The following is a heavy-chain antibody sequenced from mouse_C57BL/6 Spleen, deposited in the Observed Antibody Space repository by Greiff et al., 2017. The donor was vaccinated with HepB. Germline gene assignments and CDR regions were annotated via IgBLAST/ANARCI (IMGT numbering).Heavy chain of an antibody. V-gene: IGHV1-50*01. CDR1: GYTFTSYW. CDR3: ARGPGSPYWYFDV. CDR2: IDPSDSYT. Sequence: QVQLQQPGAELVKPGASVKLSCKASGYTFTSYWMQWVKQRPGQGLEWIGEIDPSDSYTNYNQKFKGKATLTVDTSSSTAYMQLSSLTSEDSAVYYCARGPGSPYWYFDVWGTGTTVTVSS. J-gene: IGHJ1*03. D-gene: IGHD1-1*01.